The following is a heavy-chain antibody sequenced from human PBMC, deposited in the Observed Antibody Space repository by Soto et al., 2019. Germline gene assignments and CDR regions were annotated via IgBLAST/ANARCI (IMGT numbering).Heavy chain of an antibody. Sequence: QVQLQESGPGLVKPSQTLSLTCTVSGGSISSGGYYWSWIRQHPGKGLEGIGYIYYSGSTYYNPSLTSRVTISVDTSKNQSSLKLSYVTAGDTAVYYCASGGFIAAGGFDPWGQGTLVTVSS. J-gene: IGHJ5*02. CDR3: ASGGFIAAGGFDP. CDR1: GGSISSGGYY. D-gene: IGHD6-13*01. CDR2: IYYSGST. V-gene: IGHV4-31*03.